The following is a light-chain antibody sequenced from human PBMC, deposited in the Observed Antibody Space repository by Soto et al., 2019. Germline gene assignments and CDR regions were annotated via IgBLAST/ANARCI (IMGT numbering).Light chain of an antibody. CDR3: AAWDDSLNGYV. Sequence: QSVLIQPPSASGTPGQRVTISCSGSSSNIGSYTVNWYQELPGTAPKLLIYSNNQRPSGVPDRFSGSKSGTSAALAISGLQSEDEDDYYCAAWDDSLNGYVFGSGTKLTVL. J-gene: IGLJ1*01. CDR1: SSNIGSYT. CDR2: SNN. V-gene: IGLV1-44*01.